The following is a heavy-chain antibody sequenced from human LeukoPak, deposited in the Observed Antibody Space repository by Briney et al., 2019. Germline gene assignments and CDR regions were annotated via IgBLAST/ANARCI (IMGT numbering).Heavy chain of an antibody. V-gene: IGHV3-7*01. J-gene: IGHJ4*02. D-gene: IGHD5-24*01. CDR3: ARGLVYNYFDY. Sequence: GGSLRLSCAASGFTFSSYWMSWARQAPGKGLEWVANIKHDGSEKYYVDSVKGRFTISRDNAKNSLYLQMNSLRAEDTAVYYCARGLVYNYFDYWGQGTLVTVSS. CDR2: IKHDGSEK. CDR1: GFTFSSYW.